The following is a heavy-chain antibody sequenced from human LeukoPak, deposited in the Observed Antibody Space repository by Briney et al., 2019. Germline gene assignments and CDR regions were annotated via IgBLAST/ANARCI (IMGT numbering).Heavy chain of an antibody. CDR2: ISSSSSYI. CDR3: ATAVAGTSPYFDY. CDR1: GFTFSSYS. D-gene: IGHD6-19*01. J-gene: IGHJ4*02. Sequence: KPGGSLRLSCAASGFTFSSYSMNWVRQAPGKGLEWVSSISSSSSYIYYADSVKGRFTISRDNAKNSLYLQMNSLRAEDTAVYYCATAVAGTSPYFDYWGQGTLVTVSS. V-gene: IGHV3-21*01.